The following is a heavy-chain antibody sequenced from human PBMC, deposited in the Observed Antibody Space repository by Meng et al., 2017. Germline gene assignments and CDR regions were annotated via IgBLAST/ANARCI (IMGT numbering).Heavy chain of an antibody. CDR2: IYWDDGK. D-gene: IGHD3-22*01. J-gene: IGHJ4*02. V-gene: IGHV2-5*02. CDR3: AHRIRPYDSSSYYGGFDS. Sequence: SGPTLVKPTQTLTLTCTFSGFSLSTSGVGVGWIRQPPGEALEWLALIYWDDGKRYSPSLKSRLTITKDASKNQVVLTMTNMDPVDTATYYSAHRIRPYDSSSYYGGFDSWGQGTLVTVSS. CDR1: GFSLSTSGVG.